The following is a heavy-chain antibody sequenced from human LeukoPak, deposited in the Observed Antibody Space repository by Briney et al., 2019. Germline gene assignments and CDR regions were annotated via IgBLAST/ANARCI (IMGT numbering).Heavy chain of an antibody. CDR2: IYPGDSDT. CDR1: GYSFTSYW. D-gene: IGHD3-10*01. V-gene: IGHV5-51*01. J-gene: IGHJ4*02. Sequence: GESLKISCKGSGYSFTSYWIGWVRQMPGKGLEWMGIIYPGDSDTRYSPSFQGQVTISADKSISTAYLQWSSLKASDTAMYYCARTGYYYGSGSSYYFDYWGQGTLVTVSS. CDR3: ARTGYYYGSGSSYYFDY.